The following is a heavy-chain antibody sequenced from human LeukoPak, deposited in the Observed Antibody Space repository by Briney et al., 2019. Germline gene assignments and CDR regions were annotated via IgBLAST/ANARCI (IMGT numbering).Heavy chain of an antibody. CDR1: GGSISSYY. V-gene: IGHV4-59*12. Sequence: PSETLSLTCTVSGGSISSYYWSWIRQPPGKGLEWIGYIYYSGSTNYNPSLKSRVTISVDTSKNQFSLKLSSVTAADTAVYYCARMTTVTKIYYYYYGMDVWGQGTTVTVSS. CDR3: ARMTTVTKIYYYYYGMDV. CDR2: IYYSGST. J-gene: IGHJ6*02. D-gene: IGHD4-17*01.